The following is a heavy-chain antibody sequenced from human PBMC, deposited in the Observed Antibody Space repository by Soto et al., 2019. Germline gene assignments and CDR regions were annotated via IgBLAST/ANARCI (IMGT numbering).Heavy chain of an antibody. D-gene: IGHD2-8*01. Sequence: ASLKVSCKASGYSFTSYDITWVRPATGQGLEWMGCMNPNFGNTGHAQKFQGRVTMTRNSSISTAYMELSSLTSEDTAVYYCARVVEDNGGMDGWAQASTVTVTS. CDR3: ARVVEDNGGMDG. CDR1: GYSFTSYD. CDR2: MNPNFGNT. V-gene: IGHV1-8*01. J-gene: IGHJ6*02.